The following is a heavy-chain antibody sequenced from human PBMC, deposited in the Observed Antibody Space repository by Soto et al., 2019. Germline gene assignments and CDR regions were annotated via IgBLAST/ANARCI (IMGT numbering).Heavy chain of an antibody. D-gene: IGHD2-15*01. CDR1: GGSISSGDYY. J-gene: IGHJ4*02. V-gene: IGHV4-30-4*01. CDR3: ARYCSGGSCYPFDY. Sequence: QVQLQESGPGLVKPSQTLSLTCTVSGGSISSGDYYWSWIRQPPGKGLEWIGYIYYSGSTYYNPSRKSRVTISGDTSQDQFSLTLSSVTAADTAVYYWARYCSGGSCYPFDYWGQGTLVTVSS. CDR2: IYYSGST.